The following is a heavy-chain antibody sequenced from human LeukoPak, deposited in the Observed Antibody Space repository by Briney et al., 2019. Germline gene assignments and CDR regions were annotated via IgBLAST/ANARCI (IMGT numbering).Heavy chain of an antibody. CDR2: IRYDGSNK. CDR1: GFTFSSYG. D-gene: IGHD3-22*01. Sequence: GGSLRLSCAASGFTFSSYGMHWVRQAPGKGLEWVAFIRYDGSNKYYADSVKGRFTISRDNSKNTLYLQMNSLRAEDTAVYYCASTQTNYYDSSGYYYPLRYYGMDVWGQGTTVTVSS. CDR3: ASTQTNYYDSSGYYYPLRYYGMDV. J-gene: IGHJ6*02. V-gene: IGHV3-30*02.